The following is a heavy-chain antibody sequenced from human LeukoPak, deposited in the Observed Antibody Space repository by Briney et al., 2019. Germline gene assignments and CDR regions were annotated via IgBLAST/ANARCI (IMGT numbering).Heavy chain of an antibody. Sequence: GGSLRLSCAASGFIFSDYAMTWVRQAPGKGLEWVSTIRGSDSNTYYADSVKGRFTISRDNSKNTLYLQMNSLRAEDAAVYYCARDNGSGRWDYYYYYMDVWGKGTTVTVSS. D-gene: IGHD6-19*01. CDR2: IRGSDSNT. CDR1: GFIFSDYA. CDR3: ARDNGSGRWDYYYYYMDV. J-gene: IGHJ6*03. V-gene: IGHV3-23*01.